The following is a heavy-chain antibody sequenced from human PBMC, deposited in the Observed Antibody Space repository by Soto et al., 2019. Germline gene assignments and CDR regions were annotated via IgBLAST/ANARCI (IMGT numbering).Heavy chain of an antibody. CDR1: GFTFSSYW. Sequence: GGSLRLSCAASGFTFSSYWMHWVRQAPGKGLVWVSRINSDGSSTSYADSVKGRFTISRDNAKNTRYLQINSLRAEDTAVYYCARENFGLRYFDWLPEDFDYWGQGTLVTVSS. CDR2: INSDGSST. D-gene: IGHD3-9*01. CDR3: ARENFGLRYFDWLPEDFDY. V-gene: IGHV3-74*01. J-gene: IGHJ4*02.